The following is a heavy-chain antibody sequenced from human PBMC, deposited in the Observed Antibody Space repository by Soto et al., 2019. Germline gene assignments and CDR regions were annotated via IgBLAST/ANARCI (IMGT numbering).Heavy chain of an antibody. D-gene: IGHD1-26*01. V-gene: IGHV3-66*01. CDR2: IYSGGST. Sequence: EVQLVESGGGLVQPGGSQRLSCAASGFTVSSNYMSWVRQAPGKGLEWVSVIYSGGSTYYADSVKGRFTISRDNSKNTLYLQMNSLRAEDTAVYYCASSFTLGVGASAFDYWGQGTLVTVSS. J-gene: IGHJ4*02. CDR1: GFTVSSNY. CDR3: ASSFTLGVGASAFDY.